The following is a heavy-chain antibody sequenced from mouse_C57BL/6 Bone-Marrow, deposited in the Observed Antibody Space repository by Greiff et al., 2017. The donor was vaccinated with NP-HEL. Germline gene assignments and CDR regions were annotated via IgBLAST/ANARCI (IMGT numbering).Heavy chain of an antibody. CDR3: ARSHYYGSSLDAMDY. CDR1: GYTFTDYN. V-gene: IGHV1-18*01. Sequence: EVQLQQSGPELVKPGASVKIPCKASGYTFTDYNMDWVKQSHGKSLEWIGDINPNNGGTIYNQKFKGKATLTVDKSSSPAYLELRSLTSEDTAVDYCARSHYYGSSLDAMDYWGQGTSVTVSA. J-gene: IGHJ4*01. CDR2: INPNNGGT. D-gene: IGHD1-1*01.